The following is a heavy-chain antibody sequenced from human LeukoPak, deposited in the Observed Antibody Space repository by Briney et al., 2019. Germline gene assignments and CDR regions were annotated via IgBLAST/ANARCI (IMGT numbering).Heavy chain of an antibody. CDR3: AKAIHSSSSGVVDY. Sequence: GGSLRLSCAASGLTFSNYAMHWVRQAPGKGLEWVTFIRYDGSNKYYAESVTGRFTISRDNSKNTLYLQMSSLRAEDTAVYYCAKAIHSSSSGVVDYWGQGTLVTVSS. CDR1: GLTFSNYA. D-gene: IGHD6-6*01. V-gene: IGHV3-30*02. J-gene: IGHJ4*02. CDR2: IRYDGSNK.